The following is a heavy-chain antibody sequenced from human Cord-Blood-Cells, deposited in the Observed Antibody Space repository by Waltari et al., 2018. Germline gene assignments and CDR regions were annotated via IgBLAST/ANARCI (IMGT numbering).Heavy chain of an antibody. CDR2: INHSGST. D-gene: IGHD6-19*01. CDR1: GGSFSGYY. Sequence: QVQLQQWGAGLLKPSETLSLTCAVYGGSFSGYYWSWIRQPPGKGLEWIGEINHSGSTNYNPSLKSRVTISVDTSKNQFTLKLSAVTAADTAVYYCARGGPSERLVLIGYWGQGTLVTVSS. V-gene: IGHV4-34*01. CDR3: ARGGPSERLVLIGY. J-gene: IGHJ4*02.